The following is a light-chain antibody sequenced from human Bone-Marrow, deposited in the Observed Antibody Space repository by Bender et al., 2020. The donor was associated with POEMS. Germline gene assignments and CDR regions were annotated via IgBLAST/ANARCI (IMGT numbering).Light chain of an antibody. V-gene: IGLV2-14*02. J-gene: IGLJ3*02. CDR3: AVWDDSLNGWL. CDR2: EVT. CDR1: NSDIGSYNL. Sequence: QSALTQPASVSASPGQSITISCTGSNSDIGSYNLVSWYQHHPGKAPKLMIYEVTKRPSGVPARFSGSKSGNTASLTVSGLQAEDEADYYCAVWDDSLNGWLFGGGTKLTVL.